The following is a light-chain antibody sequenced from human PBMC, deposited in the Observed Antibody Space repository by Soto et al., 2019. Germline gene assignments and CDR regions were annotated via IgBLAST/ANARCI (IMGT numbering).Light chain of an antibody. CDR2: GTS. CDR1: QGIRND. V-gene: IGKV1-6*01. J-gene: IGKJ2*01. Sequence: AIQMTQSPSSLSASVGDRVTINCRASQGIRNDLAWYQQKPGKAPKLLIYGTSNLQSGVPSRFSGSGSGTDFTLTISSLQPEDFATYHCLQDYNYPRTFGQGTNLEI. CDR3: LQDYNYPRT.